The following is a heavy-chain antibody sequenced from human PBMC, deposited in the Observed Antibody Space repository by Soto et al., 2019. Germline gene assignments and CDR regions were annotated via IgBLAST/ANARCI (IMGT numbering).Heavy chain of an antibody. Sequence: PSETLSLTCAVSGGFITNTDWWTWVRQPPGMGLEWVGDISLSGNTNYNPSLEGRAAISLDKSRNQFSLILNSVTAADTAVYYCASRGSSGPFWGQGTLVTVSS. V-gene: IGHV4-4*02. CDR1: GGFITNTDW. J-gene: IGHJ4*02. CDR3: ASRGSSGPF. CDR2: ISLSGNT. D-gene: IGHD3-22*01.